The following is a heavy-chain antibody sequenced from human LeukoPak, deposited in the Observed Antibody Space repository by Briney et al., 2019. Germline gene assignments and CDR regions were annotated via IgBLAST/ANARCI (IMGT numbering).Heavy chain of an antibody. CDR2: IIPIFGTA. CDR1: GGTFSSYA. Sequence: GASVKVSCKASGGTFSSYAISWVRQAPGQGLEWMGGIIPIFGTANYAQKFQGRVTITADESTSTAYMELSSLRSEDTAVYYCAIVPAATDAFDIWGQGTMVTVSS. V-gene: IGHV1-69*13. J-gene: IGHJ3*02. CDR3: AIVPAATDAFDI. D-gene: IGHD2-2*01.